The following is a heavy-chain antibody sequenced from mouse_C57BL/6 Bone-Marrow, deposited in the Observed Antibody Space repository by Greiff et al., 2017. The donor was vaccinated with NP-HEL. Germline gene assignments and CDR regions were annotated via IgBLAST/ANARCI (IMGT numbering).Heavy chain of an antibody. CDR1: GYTFTSYT. Sequence: VQLQQSGAELARPGASVKMSCKASGYTFTSYTMHWVKQRPGQGLEWIGYINPSSGYTKYNQKFKDKATLTADKSSSTAYMQLSSLTSEDSAVYYCARWGSNGAMDYWGQGTSVTVSS. V-gene: IGHV1-4*01. CDR3: ARWGSNGAMDY. D-gene: IGHD2-5*01. CDR2: INPSSGYT. J-gene: IGHJ4*01.